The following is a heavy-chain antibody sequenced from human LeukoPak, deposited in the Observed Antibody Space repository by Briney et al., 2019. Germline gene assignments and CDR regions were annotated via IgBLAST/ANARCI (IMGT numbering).Heavy chain of an antibody. CDR3: AKADGSGSYYTSDAFDI. D-gene: IGHD3-10*01. CDR1: GFTFSSYA. CDR2: ISYDGSNK. J-gene: IGHJ3*02. Sequence: GGSLRLSCAASGFTFSSYAMHWVRQAPGKGLEWVAVISYDGSNKYYADSVKGRFTISRDNAKNSLYLQMNSLRAEDMALYYCAKADGSGSYYTSDAFDIWGQGTMVTVSS. V-gene: IGHV3-30*04.